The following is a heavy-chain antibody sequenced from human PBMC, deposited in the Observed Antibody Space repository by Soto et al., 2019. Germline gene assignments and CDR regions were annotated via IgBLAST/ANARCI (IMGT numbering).Heavy chain of an antibody. Sequence: SETLSLTCTVSGGSISSYYWSWIRQPPGKGLEWIGYIYYSGSTNYNPSLKSRVTISVDTSKNQFSLKLSSVTAADTAVYYCARHMYSSSSRGFDPWGQGTLVTVSS. J-gene: IGHJ5*02. V-gene: IGHV4-59*08. CDR2: IYYSGST. D-gene: IGHD6-6*01. CDR1: GGSISSYY. CDR3: ARHMYSSSSRGFDP.